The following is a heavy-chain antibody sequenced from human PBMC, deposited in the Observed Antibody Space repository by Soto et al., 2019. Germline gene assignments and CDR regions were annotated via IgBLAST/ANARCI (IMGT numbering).Heavy chain of an antibody. CDR1: GFSFSDYA. J-gene: IGHJ6*02. Sequence: GGSLRLSCAGSGFSFSDYAIHWVRQASGKGLEWVGRIKNKANNYATASAASLKGRFTVSRDDSRNTAYLQMNSLETDDTAVYYCTRLSEGAYYHYGMNVWGQGTTVTVSS. V-gene: IGHV3-73*01. CDR2: IKNKANNYAT. D-gene: IGHD1-26*01. CDR3: TRLSEGAYYHYGMNV.